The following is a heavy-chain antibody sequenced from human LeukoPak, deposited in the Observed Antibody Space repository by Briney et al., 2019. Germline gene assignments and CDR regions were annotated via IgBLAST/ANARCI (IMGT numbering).Heavy chain of an antibody. CDR2: ISYDGSNK. J-gene: IGHJ4*02. V-gene: IGHV3-30*03. CDR3: YSGSMEVDY. CDR1: GFTFNAFG. D-gene: IGHD1-26*01. Sequence: GGSLRLSCVASGFTFNAFGMHWVRQAPGKGLEWVAVISYDGSNKYYADSVKGRFTISRDNSKNTLYLQMNSLRAEDTAVYYCYSGSMEVDYWGQGTLVTVSS.